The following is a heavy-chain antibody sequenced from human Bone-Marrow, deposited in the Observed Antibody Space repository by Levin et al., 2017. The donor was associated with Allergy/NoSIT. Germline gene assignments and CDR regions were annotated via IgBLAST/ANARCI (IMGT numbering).Heavy chain of an antibody. CDR3: ARDSPDNSGWYCLDS. CDR1: GFSFSTYT. D-gene: IGHD6-19*01. J-gene: IGHJ4*02. Sequence: GGSLRLSCAASGFSFSTYTMNWVRQAPGKGLEWVSSISPTGSFRYYADSVNGRFTVSRDDAKNSLYLQMTNLSAEDTAVYYCARDSPDNSGWYCLDSWGQGTLVTVSS. CDR2: ISPTGSFR. V-gene: IGHV3-21*01.